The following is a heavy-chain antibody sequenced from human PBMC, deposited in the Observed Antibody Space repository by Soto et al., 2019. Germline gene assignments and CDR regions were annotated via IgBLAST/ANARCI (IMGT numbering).Heavy chain of an antibody. CDR1: GDSVSSKSAA. CDR3: ARGQISGWPPFDY. Sequence: SQTLSLTCAISGDSVSSKSAAWNWIRQSPSRGLEWLGRTYYRSKWYNEYAVSMKSRITINPDTSKNQFSLQLSSVTPEDTAVYYCARGQISGWPPFDYWAQRILVTVSS. CDR2: TYYRSKWYN. D-gene: IGHD6-19*01. V-gene: IGHV6-1*01. J-gene: IGHJ4*02.